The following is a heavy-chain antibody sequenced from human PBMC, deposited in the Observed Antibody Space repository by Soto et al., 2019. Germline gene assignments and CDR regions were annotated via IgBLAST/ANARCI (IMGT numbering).Heavy chain of an antibody. J-gene: IGHJ6*02. D-gene: IGHD5-12*01. Sequence: HPGGSLRLSCAASGFTLSSYWMSWVRQAPGKGLEWLATIKTDASEKKYVDSVKGRFTVFRDTAKNSLYLQMNSLRAEDPAVYYCARRFSYSGYDLFGIMDVWGQGTTVTVSS. CDR2: IKTDASEK. V-gene: IGHV3-7*01. CDR1: GFTLSSYW. CDR3: ARRFSYSGYDLFGIMDV.